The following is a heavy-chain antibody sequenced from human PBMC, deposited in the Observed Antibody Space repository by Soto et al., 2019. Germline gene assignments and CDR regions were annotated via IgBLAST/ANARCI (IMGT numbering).Heavy chain of an antibody. CDR2: ISYSGST. Sequence: SETLSLTCTVSGASITTYYWSWIRQPPGKGLEWIGYISYSGSTDYNPSLKSRVTISVDTSKNQFSLKLSSVTAADTAVYYCARGNQLLSGYYFDYWGQGTLVTVSS. J-gene: IGHJ4*02. CDR3: ARGNQLLSGYYFDY. CDR1: GASITTYY. V-gene: IGHV4-59*01. D-gene: IGHD2-2*01.